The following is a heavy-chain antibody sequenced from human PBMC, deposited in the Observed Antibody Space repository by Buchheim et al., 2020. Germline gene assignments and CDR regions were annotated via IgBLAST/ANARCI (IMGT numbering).Heavy chain of an antibody. Sequence: QVQLVQSGAEVKKPGASVKVSCKASGYTFTGYYMHWVRQAPGQGLEWMGWINPNSGGTNYAQKFQGRVTMTRDTSISTAYMELSRLRSDDTAVYYCARDLFGGGPFPLVVPAAIYGIDYWGQGTL. CDR1: GYTFTGYY. D-gene: IGHD2-2*02. V-gene: IGHV1-2*02. CDR2: INPNSGGT. J-gene: IGHJ4*02. CDR3: ARDLFGGGPFPLVVPAAIYGIDY.